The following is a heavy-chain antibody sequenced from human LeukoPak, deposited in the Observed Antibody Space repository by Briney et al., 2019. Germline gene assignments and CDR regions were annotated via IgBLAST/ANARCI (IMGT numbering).Heavy chain of an antibody. D-gene: IGHD1-7*01. Sequence: TSETLSLTCAVYGGSFSGYYWSWIRQSPGKGLEWIGEIDHSGGTNYSPSLKSRVTISVDSSKNQFSLKLSSVTAADTAVYYCARQPYNWNYGWFDPWGQGTLVTVSS. J-gene: IGHJ5*02. CDR1: GGSFSGYY. CDR2: IDHSGGT. V-gene: IGHV4-34*01. CDR3: ARQPYNWNYGWFDP.